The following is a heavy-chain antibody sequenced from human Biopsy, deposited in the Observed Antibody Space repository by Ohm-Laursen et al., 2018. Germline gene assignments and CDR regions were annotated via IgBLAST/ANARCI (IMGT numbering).Heavy chain of an antibody. Sequence: SVKASCKASGYTFTSYYLHWMRQAPGQGLEWMGRINPNNDNTAYAQKFQGRITMTKDTSTSTVYMDLSSLTFDDSAVYYCARGPRGLVVITTTALYFDYWGQGNLVTVS. J-gene: IGHJ4*02. V-gene: IGHV1-46*01. D-gene: IGHD3-22*01. CDR1: GYTFTSYY. CDR3: ARGPRGLVVITTTALYFDY. CDR2: INPNNDNT.